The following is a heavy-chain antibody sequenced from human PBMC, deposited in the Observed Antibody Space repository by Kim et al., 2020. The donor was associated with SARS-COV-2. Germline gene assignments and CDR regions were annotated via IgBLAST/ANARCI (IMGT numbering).Heavy chain of an antibody. CDR1: GGSISNGGYY. CDR2: IYYSGST. J-gene: IGHJ6*02. V-gene: IGHV4-31*03. Sequence: SETLSLTCTVSGGSISNGGYYWSWIRQHPGKGLEWIGYIYYSGSTYYNPSLKSRVTISVDTSKNQFSLKLSSVTAADTAVYYCASRTLGLQSYYGMDVWGQGTTVTVSS. CDR3: ASRTLGLQSYYGMDV. D-gene: IGHD4-4*01.